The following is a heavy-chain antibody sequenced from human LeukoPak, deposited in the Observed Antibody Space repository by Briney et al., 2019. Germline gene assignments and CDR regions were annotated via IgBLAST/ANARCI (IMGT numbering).Heavy chain of an antibody. CDR3: ARDYYDSSGYYFAFDI. D-gene: IGHD3-22*01. V-gene: IGHV4-4*07. CDR2: IYTSGST. J-gene: IGHJ3*02. CDR1: GGSISSYY. Sequence: PSETLSLTCTVSGGSISSYYWSWIRQPAGKGLECIGRIYTSGSTNYNPSLKSRVTMSVDTSKNQFSLKLSSVTAADTAVYYCARDYYDSSGYYFAFDIWGQGTMVTVSS.